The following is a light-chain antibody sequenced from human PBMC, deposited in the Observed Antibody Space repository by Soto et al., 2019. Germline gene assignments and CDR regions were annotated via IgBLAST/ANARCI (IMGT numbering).Light chain of an antibody. V-gene: IGLV2-14*01. CDR1: SSDVGGYNY. Sequence: QSALTQPASVSGSPGKSITISCTGTSSDVGGYNYVSWYQQHPGKAPKLMIYDVSNRPSGVSNRFSGSKSGNTASLTISGLQAEDEADYYCSSYTRSSTLVVFGGGTQLTVL. J-gene: IGLJ2*01. CDR3: SSYTRSSTLVV. CDR2: DVS.